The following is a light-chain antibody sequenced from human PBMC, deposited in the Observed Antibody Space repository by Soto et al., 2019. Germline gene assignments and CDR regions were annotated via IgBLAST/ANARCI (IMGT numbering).Light chain of an antibody. CDR3: LSSTSDNTRV. Sequence: QSALTQPASVSASPGQSITISCTGTSSDVGGYKFVSWYQHHPGKAPKLMIYEVNNRPSGVSNRFSGSKSGNTASLTISGLQPEDEADYYCLSSTSDNTRVFGGGTKLTVL. CDR2: EVN. CDR1: SSDVGGYKF. V-gene: IGLV2-14*01. J-gene: IGLJ3*02.